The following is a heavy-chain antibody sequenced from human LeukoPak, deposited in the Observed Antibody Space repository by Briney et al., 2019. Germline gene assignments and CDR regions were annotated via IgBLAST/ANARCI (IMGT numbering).Heavy chain of an antibody. CDR2: MDDTGSA. V-gene: IGHV4-59*01. CDR3: ARRFARSGTYYYYMDV. D-gene: IGHD1-1*01. J-gene: IGHJ6*03. Sequence: SETLSLTCTVSGGSISSYYWSWIRQPPGKGLEWIGYMDDTGSANYNPSLNSRVTVSVETSKNQFPLRLTSVTAADTAVYYCARRFARSGTYYYYMDVWGQGTRVTVSS. CDR1: GGSISSYY.